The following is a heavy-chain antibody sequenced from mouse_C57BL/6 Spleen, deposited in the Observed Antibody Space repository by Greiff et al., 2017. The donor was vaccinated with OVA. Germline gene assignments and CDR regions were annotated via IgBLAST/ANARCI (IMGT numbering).Heavy chain of an antibody. CDR2: INPNNGGT. D-gene: IGHD2-5*01. V-gene: IGHV1-26*01. CDR1: GYTFTDYY. CDR3: ARRIYYSNYWYFDV. J-gene: IGHJ1*03. Sequence: VQLQQSGPELVKPGASVKISCKASGYTFTDYYMNWVKQSHGKSLEWIGDINPNNGGTSYNQKFKGKATLTVDKSSSTAYMELRSLTSEDSAVYYCARRIYYSNYWYFDVWGTGTTVTVSS.